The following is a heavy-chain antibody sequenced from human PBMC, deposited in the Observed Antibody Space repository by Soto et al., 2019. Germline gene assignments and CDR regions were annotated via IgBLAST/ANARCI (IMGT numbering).Heavy chain of an antibody. CDR3: AKRSPYSSGWYSPIFDY. CDR2: ISESGGST. J-gene: IGHJ4*02. V-gene: IGHV3-23*01. D-gene: IGHD6-13*01. Sequence: GGSLRLSCAASGFSFSDYAMSWVRQAPGKGLEWDSVISESGGSTHYADSVRGRFTVSRDNSKNSLSLRMNSLRDEDTAVYFCAKRSPYSSGWYSPIFDYWGQGALVTVSS. CDR1: GFSFSDYA.